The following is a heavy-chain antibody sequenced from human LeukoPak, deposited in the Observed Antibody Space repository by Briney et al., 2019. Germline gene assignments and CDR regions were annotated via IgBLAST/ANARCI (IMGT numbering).Heavy chain of an antibody. J-gene: IGHJ4*02. CDR2: ISSSSSTI. V-gene: IGHV3-48*01. CDR1: GFTFSSYS. D-gene: IGHD1-26*01. Sequence: GGSLRLSCAASGFTFSSYSMNWVRQAPGKGLEWVSYISSSSSTIYYADSVKGRFTISRDNAKNSLYLQMNSLRAEDTAVYYCAREVERGFDYWGQGTLVTVSS. CDR3: AREVERGFDY.